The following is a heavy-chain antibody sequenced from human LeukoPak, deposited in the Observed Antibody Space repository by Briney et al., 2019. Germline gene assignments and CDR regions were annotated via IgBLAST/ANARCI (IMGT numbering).Heavy chain of an antibody. V-gene: IGHV1-2*02. CDR1: GYTFTDYF. J-gene: IGHJ4*02. CDR3: ARVKKLMPELEF. CDR2: INPNSGAT. Sequence: ASVKVPCKSSGYTFTDYFIHWVRQAPGQGLEWMGWINPNSGATKYAQKFQGRVSMTRDTSINTAYMDLTNLRSDDTAIFYCARVKKLMPELEFWGQGTLVTVSS. D-gene: IGHD2-2*01.